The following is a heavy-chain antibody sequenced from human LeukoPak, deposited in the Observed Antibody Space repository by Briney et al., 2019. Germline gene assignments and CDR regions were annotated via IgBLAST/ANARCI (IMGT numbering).Heavy chain of an antibody. D-gene: IGHD3-3*01. CDR3: ARDGASGYLADY. CDR1: GYTLTGYY. V-gene: IGHV1-2*02. CDR2: INPNSGGT. J-gene: IGHJ4*02. Sequence: GASVKVSCKASGYTLTGYYMHWVRQAPGQGLEWMGWINPNSGGTNYAQKFQGRVTMTRDTSISTAYMELSRLGSDDTAVYYCARDGASGYLADYWGRGTLVTVSS.